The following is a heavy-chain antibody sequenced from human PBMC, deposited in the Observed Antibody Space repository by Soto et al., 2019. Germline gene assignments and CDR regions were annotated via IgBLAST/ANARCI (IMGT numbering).Heavy chain of an antibody. D-gene: IGHD6-6*01. V-gene: IGHV1-69*01. J-gene: IGHJ5*02. Sequence: QVQLVQSGAEVKKPGSSVKVSCKASGGTFSSYAISWVRQAPGQGLEWMGGIIPIFGTANYAQKFQGRVTITADESTSTAYMELSGLRSEDTAVYYCASEGAARPPHNWFDPWGQGTLVTVSS. CDR3: ASEGAARPPHNWFDP. CDR2: IIPIFGTA. CDR1: GGTFSSYA.